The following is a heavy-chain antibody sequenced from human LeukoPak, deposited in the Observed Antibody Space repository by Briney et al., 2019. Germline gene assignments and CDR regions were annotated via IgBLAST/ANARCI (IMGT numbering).Heavy chain of an antibody. Sequence: PGGSLRLSCAASGFTFSSYDMHWVRQATGKGLEWVSAIGTAGDPYYPGSVKGRFTISRENAKNSLYLQMNSLRAGDTAVYYYARGRYCSSTICYEGGYYGMDVWGKGTTVTVSS. D-gene: IGHD2-2*01. J-gene: IGHJ6*04. CDR1: GFTFSSYD. CDR3: ARGRYCSSTICYEGGYYGMDV. CDR2: IGTAGDP. V-gene: IGHV3-13*05.